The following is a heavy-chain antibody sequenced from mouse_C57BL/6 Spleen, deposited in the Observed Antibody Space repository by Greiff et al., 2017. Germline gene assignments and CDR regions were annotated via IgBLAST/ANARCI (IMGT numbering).Heavy chain of an antibody. D-gene: IGHD1-1*01. V-gene: IGHV1-64*01. CDR2: IHPNSGST. CDR3: ARSPYITTAWAMDY. J-gene: IGHJ4*01. CDR1: GYTFTSYW. Sequence: QVQLQQPGAELVKPGASVKLSCKASGYTFTSYWMHWVKQRPGQGLEWIGMIHPNSGSTNYNEKFKSKATLTVDKSSSTAYMQLSSLTSEDAAVYYCARSPYITTAWAMDYWGQGTSVTVSS.